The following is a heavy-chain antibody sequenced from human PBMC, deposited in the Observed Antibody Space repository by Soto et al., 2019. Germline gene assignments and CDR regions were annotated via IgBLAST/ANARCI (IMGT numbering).Heavy chain of an antibody. V-gene: IGHV4-59*01. Sequence: LSLTCNVSGGSISDFYWSWIRQSPGKRLEWIGYLYYTGSTNYNPALKSRVTISLDTSKNQFSLKVRSVTAADTAVYYCARGGGYDFRSSQAPPIDVWGQGTTVTVSS. D-gene: IGHD3-3*01. CDR2: LYYTGST. CDR3: ARGGGYDFRSSQAPPIDV. CDR1: GGSISDFY. J-gene: IGHJ6*02.